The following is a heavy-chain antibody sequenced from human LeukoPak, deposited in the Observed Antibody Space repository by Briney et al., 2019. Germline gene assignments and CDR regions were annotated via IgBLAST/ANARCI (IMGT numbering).Heavy chain of an antibody. D-gene: IGHD1-26*01. CDR2: ISAYNGNT. J-gene: IGHJ4*02. CDR3: ARSGSYAHFDY. V-gene: IGHV1-18*01. Sequence: ASVKISCKASGYTFTSYGISRVRQAPGQGLERMGWISAYNGNTNYAQKLQGRVTLTTDTSTRTASMERRSLRYDETAVYYNARSGSYAHFDYWGQGTLVTVSS. CDR1: GYTFTSYG.